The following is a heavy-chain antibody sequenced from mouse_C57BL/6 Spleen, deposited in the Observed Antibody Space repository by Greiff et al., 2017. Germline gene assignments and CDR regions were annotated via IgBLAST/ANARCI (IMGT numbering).Heavy chain of an antibody. CDR3: ARRGFIRGFAY. CDR2: INPNNGGT. Sequence: VQLQQSGPELVKPGASVTIPCKASGYTFTDYNMDWVKQSHGKSLEWIGDINPNNGGTIYNQKFKGKATLTVDKSSSTAYMELRSLTSEDTAVYYCARRGFIRGFAYWGQGTLVTVSA. D-gene: IGHD1-1*01. J-gene: IGHJ3*01. CDR1: GYTFTDYN. V-gene: IGHV1-18*01.